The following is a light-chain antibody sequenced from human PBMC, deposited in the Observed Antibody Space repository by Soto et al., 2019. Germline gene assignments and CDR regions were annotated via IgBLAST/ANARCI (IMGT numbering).Light chain of an antibody. J-gene: IGKJ1*01. Sequence: DIQMTQSPSTLFASVGDRVTITCRASQSVRNWLAWYQQKPGKAPKLLIYKASSLESGVPSRFSGSGSGTEFTLTISSLQPDDFATYYCQQYNSYSWTFXQGTKVDIK. CDR2: KAS. V-gene: IGKV1-5*03. CDR3: QQYNSYSWT. CDR1: QSVRNW.